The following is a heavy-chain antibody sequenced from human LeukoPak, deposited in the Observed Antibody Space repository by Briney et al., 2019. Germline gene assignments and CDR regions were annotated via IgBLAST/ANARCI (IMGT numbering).Heavy chain of an antibody. CDR1: GFTFSSYG. D-gene: IGHD6-13*01. CDR3: ARSRIAADGSDAFDI. CDR2: IWYDGSNK. V-gene: IGHV3-33*01. J-gene: IGHJ3*02. Sequence: GGSLRLSCAASGFTFSSYGMHWVRQAPGKGLEWVAVIWYDGSNKYYADSVKGRFTISRYNSKNTLYLQMNSLRAGDTAVYYCARSRIAADGSDAFDIWGQGTMVTVSS.